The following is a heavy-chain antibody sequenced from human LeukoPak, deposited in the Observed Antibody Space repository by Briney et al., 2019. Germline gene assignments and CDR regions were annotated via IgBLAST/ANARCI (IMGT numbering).Heavy chain of an antibody. V-gene: IGHV3-9*01. Sequence: GRSLRLSCAASGFTFDDYAMNWVRQAPGKGLEWVSGISWNSGSIGYADSVKGRFTISRDNAKNSLHLLMNSLRAEDTTLYYCASSYYYDTDGPYYDSWGQGTLVTVSS. CDR3: ASSYYYDTDGPYYDS. D-gene: IGHD3-22*01. CDR2: ISWNSGSI. CDR1: GFTFDDYA. J-gene: IGHJ4*02.